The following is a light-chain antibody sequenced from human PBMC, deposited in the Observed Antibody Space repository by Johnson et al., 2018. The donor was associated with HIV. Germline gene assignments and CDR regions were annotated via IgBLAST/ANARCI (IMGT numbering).Light chain of an antibody. V-gene: IGLV1-51*02. CDR3: GTWDTIRGAQYV. CDR1: SSNIGDNF. J-gene: IGLJ1*01. CDR2: DND. Sequence: QSALTQPPSVSAAPGQKVTIPCSGSSSNIGDNFVSWYQKFPGAAPKLLIYDNDRRPSGAPDRFSGSQSGTSAPLGITGLQTGDEADYYCGTWDTIRGAQYVFGSGTKVTVL.